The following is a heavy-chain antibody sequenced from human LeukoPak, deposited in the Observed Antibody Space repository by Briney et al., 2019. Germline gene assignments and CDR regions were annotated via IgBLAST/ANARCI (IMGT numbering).Heavy chain of an antibody. Sequence: GRPLRLSCAASGFTFSSYAMHGVREAPGKALERVAVISYDGSNKYHEDSVKGRFTISRDNSKNTLYLQMNSLRAEDTAVYYCARADTAMVFDYWGQGTLVTVSS. V-gene: IGHV3-30*04. J-gene: IGHJ4*02. CDR3: ARADTAMVFDY. CDR2: ISYDGSNK. CDR1: GFTFSSYA. D-gene: IGHD5-18*01.